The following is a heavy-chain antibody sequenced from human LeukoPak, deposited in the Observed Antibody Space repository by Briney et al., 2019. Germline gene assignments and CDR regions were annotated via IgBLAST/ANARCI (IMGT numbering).Heavy chain of an antibody. CDR2: IISIFGTA. Sequence: SVKVSCKASGGTFSSYAISWVRQAPGQGLEWMGGIISIFGTANYAQKFQGRVTITTDESTSTAYMELSSLRSEDTAVYYCARDMSAPPGDDYWGQGTLVTVSS. CDR3: ARDMSAPPGDDY. J-gene: IGHJ4*02. V-gene: IGHV1-69*05. CDR1: GGTFSSYA. D-gene: IGHD3-10*01.